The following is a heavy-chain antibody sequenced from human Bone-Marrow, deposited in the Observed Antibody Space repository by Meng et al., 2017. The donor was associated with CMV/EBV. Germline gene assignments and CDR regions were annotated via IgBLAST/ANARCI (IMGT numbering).Heavy chain of an antibody. CDR3: ARVRVNWFDP. J-gene: IGHJ5*02. Sequence: ASVKVSCKASGYTFTSYGISWVRQAPGQGLEWMGWISAYNGNTNYAQKFQGRVTITADKSTSTAYMELSSLRSEDTAVYYCARVRVNWFDPWGQGTLVTVSS. D-gene: IGHD4-17*01. CDR1: GYTFTSYG. CDR2: ISAYNGNT. V-gene: IGHV1-18*01.